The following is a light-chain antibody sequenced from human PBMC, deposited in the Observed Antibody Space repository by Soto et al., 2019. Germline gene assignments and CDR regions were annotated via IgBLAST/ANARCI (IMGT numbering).Light chain of an antibody. CDR3: SSYTSSSTV. V-gene: IGLV2-14*01. J-gene: IGLJ2*01. CDR1: SSDVGGYNY. CDR2: EVS. Sequence: QSALTQPASVSGSPGQSITISCTGTSSDVGGYNYVAWYQQHPGKAPKLMISEVSNRPSGVSNRFSGTKSGTTASLTISGRDAEDEADYYCSSYTSSSTVFGGGTKLTVL.